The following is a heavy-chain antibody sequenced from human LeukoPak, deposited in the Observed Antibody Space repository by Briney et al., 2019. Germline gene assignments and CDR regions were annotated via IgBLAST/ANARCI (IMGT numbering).Heavy chain of an antibody. V-gene: IGHV1-46*01. Sequence: ASVKVSCKASGYTFTSYYMDWVRQAPGQGLEWMGIINPSGGSTSYAQKFQGRVTMTRDTSTSTVYMELSSLRSEDTAVYYRARESLLWFGELRYYYGMDVWGQGTTVTVSS. D-gene: IGHD3-10*01. J-gene: IGHJ6*02. CDR3: ARESLLWFGELRYYYGMDV. CDR2: INPSGGST. CDR1: GYTFTSYY.